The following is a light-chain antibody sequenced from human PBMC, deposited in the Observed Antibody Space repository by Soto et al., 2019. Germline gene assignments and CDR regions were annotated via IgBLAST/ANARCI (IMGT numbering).Light chain of an antibody. CDR3: QQYNNWPPFT. V-gene: IGKV3-15*01. J-gene: IGKJ5*01. CDR2: GAS. Sequence: IVLTQSPGTLPLSPGDRATLSCKASQSVSSSYLAWYQQKPGQAPRLLIYGASTRATGIPARFSGSGSGTEFTLTISSLQSEDFAVYYCQQYNNWPPFTFGQGTRLEIK. CDR1: QSVSSSY.